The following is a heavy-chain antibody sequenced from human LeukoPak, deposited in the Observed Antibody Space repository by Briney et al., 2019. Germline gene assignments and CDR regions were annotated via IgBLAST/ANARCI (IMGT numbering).Heavy chain of an antibody. D-gene: IGHD2-15*01. CDR3: ARDHATGSAYYYYYMDV. CDR1: GGTFSSYA. V-gene: IGHV1-69*13. Sequence: ASVKVSCKAFGGTFSSYAISWVRQAPGQGLEWMGGIIPIFGTANYAQKFQGRVTITADESTSTAYMELSSLRSEDTAVYYCARDHATGSAYYYYYMDVWGKGTTVTVSS. J-gene: IGHJ6*03. CDR2: IIPIFGTA.